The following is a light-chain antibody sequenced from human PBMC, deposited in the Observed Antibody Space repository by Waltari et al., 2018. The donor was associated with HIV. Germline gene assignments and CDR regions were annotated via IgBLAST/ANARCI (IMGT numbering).Light chain of an antibody. V-gene: IGLV7-43*01. CDR1: TGAVSSGNY. CDR2: STN. J-gene: IGLJ1*01. CDR3: LLYYGGQGYV. Sequence: QTVVTQQPYLTVSPGGTVTLTCASSTGAVSSGNYQNWFQQKPGHAPRALIYSTNKKHSWTPARFSGSLLGCKAALTLSGVQPEDEAEYYCLLYYGGQGYVFGTGTKVTVL.